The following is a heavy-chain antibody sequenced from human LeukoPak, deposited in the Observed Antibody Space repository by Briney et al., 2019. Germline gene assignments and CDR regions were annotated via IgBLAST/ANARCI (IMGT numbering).Heavy chain of an antibody. CDR3: AKVLPGRGIAVAGGGAFDI. CDR2: ISGSGGST. J-gene: IGHJ3*02. CDR1: GFTFSSYG. V-gene: IGHV3-23*01. Sequence: PGGSLRLSCAASGFTFSSYGMSWVRQAPGKGLEWVSAISGSGGSTYYADSVKGRFTISRDNSKNTLYLQMNSLRAEDTAVYYCAKVLPGRGIAVAGGGAFDIWGQGTMVTVS. D-gene: IGHD6-19*01.